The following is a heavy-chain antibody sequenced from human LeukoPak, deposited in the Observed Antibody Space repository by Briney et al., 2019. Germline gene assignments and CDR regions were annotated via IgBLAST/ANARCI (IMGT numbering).Heavy chain of an antibody. CDR1: GFTFSSYW. CDR2: INSDGSST. V-gene: IGHV3-74*01. Sequence: GGSLRLSCAASGFTFSSYWMHWVRQAPGKGLVWISRINSDGSSTIYADSVKGRFTMSRDNAKKKLYLQMNSLRAEDTAVYYCARGDTIFGVVPVYWGEGTLVTVSS. D-gene: IGHD3-3*01. CDR3: ARGDTIFGVVPVY. J-gene: IGHJ4*02.